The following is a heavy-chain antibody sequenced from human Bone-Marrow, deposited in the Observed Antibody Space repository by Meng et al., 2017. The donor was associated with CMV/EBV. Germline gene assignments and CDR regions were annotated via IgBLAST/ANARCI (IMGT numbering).Heavy chain of an antibody. D-gene: IGHD6-25*01. Sequence: ASVKVSCKASGYTFTSYDINWVRQATGQGLEWMGWMNPNSGNTGYAQKFQGRVTITRNTSISTAYMELSSLKSEDTAVYYCTGAVGSQRPLDYWGQGTLVTVSS. V-gene: IGHV1-8*03. CDR3: TGAVGSQRPLDY. CDR1: GYTFTSYD. CDR2: MNPNSGNT. J-gene: IGHJ4*02.